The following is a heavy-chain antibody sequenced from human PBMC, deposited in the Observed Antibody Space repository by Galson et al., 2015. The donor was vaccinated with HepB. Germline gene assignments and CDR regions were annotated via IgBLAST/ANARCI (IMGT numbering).Heavy chain of an antibody. CDR3: ARASEVVAATEDAFDI. CDR2: IIPILGIA. CDR1: GGTFSSYT. V-gene: IGHV1-69*02. Sequence: SVKVSCKASGGTFSSYTISWVRQAPGQGLEWMGRIIPILGIANYAQKFQGRVTITADKSTSTAYMELSSLRSEDTAVYYCARASEVVAATEDAFDIWGQGTMVTVSS. J-gene: IGHJ3*02. D-gene: IGHD2-15*01.